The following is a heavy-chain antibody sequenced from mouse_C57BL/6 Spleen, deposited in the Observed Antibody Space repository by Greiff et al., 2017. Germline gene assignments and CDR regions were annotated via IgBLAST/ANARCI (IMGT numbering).Heavy chain of an antibody. CDR2: ISNLAYSI. V-gene: IGHV5-15*01. D-gene: IGHD2-3*01. CDR3: ARYYDGYYRGFAY. Sequence: DVHLVESGGGLVQPGGSLKLSCAASGFTFSDYGMAWVRQAPRKGPEWVAFISNLAYSIYYADTVTGRFTISRENAKNTLYLEMSSLRSEDTAMYYCARYYDGYYRGFAYWGQGTLVTVSA. J-gene: IGHJ3*01. CDR1: GFTFSDYG.